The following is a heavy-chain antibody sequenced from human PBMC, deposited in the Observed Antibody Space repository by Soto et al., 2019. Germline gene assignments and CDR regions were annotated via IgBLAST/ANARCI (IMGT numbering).Heavy chain of an antibody. V-gene: IGHV3-23*01. D-gene: IGHD2-2*01. CDR2: IGESGTPT. CDR3: ARYIPGVRYYGMDV. J-gene: IGHJ6*02. Sequence: EVQVLESGGGLVQPGGSLRLSCAASGFTFSSYAMKWVRQAPGEGLEWVSLIGESGTPTYYADSVKGRFTISRDNSGNTLFLEMYSLRAEDTAVYYCARYIPGVRYYGMDVWGQGTTVTVSS. CDR1: GFTFSSYA.